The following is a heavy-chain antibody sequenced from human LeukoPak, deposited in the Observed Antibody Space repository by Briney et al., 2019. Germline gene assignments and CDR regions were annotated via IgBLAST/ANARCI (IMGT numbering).Heavy chain of an antibody. J-gene: IGHJ5*02. CDR3: ARGFLEWLPITWFDP. CDR2: IFTRGST. V-gene: IGHV4-59*11. D-gene: IGHD3-3*01. CDR1: GGSISSHY. Sequence: SETLSLTCSVSGGSISSHYWNWIRQPPGQGLEWIGYIFTRGSTSHNPPPRSRVTMSGDTSKNELSLRLTSVTAADTAVYYYARGFLEWLPITWFDPRGQGTLVTVSS.